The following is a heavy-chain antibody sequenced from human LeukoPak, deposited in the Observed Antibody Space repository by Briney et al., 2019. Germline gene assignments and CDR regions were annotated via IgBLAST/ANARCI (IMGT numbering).Heavy chain of an antibody. Sequence: PSETLSLTCTVSGGSISSGGYYWSWIRQHPGKGLEWIGYIYYSGSTYYNPSLKSRVTISVDTSKNQFSLKLSSVTAADTAVYYHARANYYDSTPSDYWGQGTLVTVSS. CDR2: IYYSGST. CDR1: GGSISSGGYY. V-gene: IGHV4-31*03. J-gene: IGHJ4*02. D-gene: IGHD3-22*01. CDR3: ARANYYDSTPSDY.